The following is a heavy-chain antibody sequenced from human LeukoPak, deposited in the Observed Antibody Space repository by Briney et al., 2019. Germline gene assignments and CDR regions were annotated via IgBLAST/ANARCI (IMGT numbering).Heavy chain of an antibody. V-gene: IGHV3-33*01. CDR3: ARVVSYYGSAYRLLDL. CDR1: GFNFSTNG. Sequence: PGGSLRLSCEASGFNFSTNGMHWVRQAPGKGLDWVALIWFDGSNKHYADSVKGRFTVSRDNSKNTMYLQMNSLRAEDTAVYYCARVVSYYGSAYRLLDLWGRGTLVTVSS. J-gene: IGHJ2*01. D-gene: IGHD3-10*01. CDR2: IWFDGSNK.